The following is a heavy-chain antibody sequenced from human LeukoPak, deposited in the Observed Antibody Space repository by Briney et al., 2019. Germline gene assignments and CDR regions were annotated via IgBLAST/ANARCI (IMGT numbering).Heavy chain of an antibody. CDR1: GGTLSRYA. V-gene: IGHV1-69*04. D-gene: IGHD6-19*01. J-gene: IGHJ6*02. CDR2: IIPIFGIA. Sequence: SVKDSCKASGGTLSRYAISWVRPAPGQGGEWMGRIIPIFGIANYAQKFHGRVTNPADKSTSTAYMELSSLRSEYAAVSYWAIPLSVAGTIFYYYYGMDVWGQGTTLTVSS. CDR3: AIPLSVAGTIFYYYYGMDV.